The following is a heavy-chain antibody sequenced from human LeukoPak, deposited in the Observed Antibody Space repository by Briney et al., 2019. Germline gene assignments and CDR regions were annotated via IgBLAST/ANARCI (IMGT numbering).Heavy chain of an antibody. CDR3: ARVFGSYYYYYMDV. Sequence: PSETLSLTCPVSGDSISSGSYSWGWIRQPPGKGLEWIGSIHSSGSTYYNPSLKSRVTISVDTSKNQFSLKLSSVTAADTAVYYCARVFGSYYYYYMDVWGKGTTVTVTS. CDR1: GDSISSGSYS. CDR2: IHSSGST. D-gene: IGHD1-14*01. J-gene: IGHJ6*03. V-gene: IGHV4-39*07.